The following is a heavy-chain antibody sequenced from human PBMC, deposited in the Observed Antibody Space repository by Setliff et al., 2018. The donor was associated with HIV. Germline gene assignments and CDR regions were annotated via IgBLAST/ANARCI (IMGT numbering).Heavy chain of an antibody. J-gene: IGHJ4*02. V-gene: IGHV1-18*01. Sequence: ASVKVSCKASGYSFFSYSITWVRQAPGQGLEWVGWINCYSGDSKFPEKLQGRITMTADTSTSTAYMELRTLTSDDTAMYYCARATYSGSPNHPQDYWGQGTLVTVSS. D-gene: IGHD1-26*01. CDR1: GYSFFSYS. CDR3: ARATYSGSPNHPQDY. CDR2: INCYSGDS.